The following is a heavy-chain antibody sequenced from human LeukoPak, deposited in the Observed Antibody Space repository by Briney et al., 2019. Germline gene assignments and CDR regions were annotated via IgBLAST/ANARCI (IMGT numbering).Heavy chain of an antibody. V-gene: IGHV3-9*01. CDR1: GFTFDNYA. Sequence: GGSLRLSCAASGFTFDNYAMHWVRQAPEKGPEWLSIISWNSGYIGYADSVKGRFTISRDNAKKSLDLQMNSLRAEDTAFYYCAKVRGTYSSGYFFDYWGQGTLVAVSS. D-gene: IGHD6-19*01. J-gene: IGHJ4*02. CDR3: AKVRGTYSSGYFFDY. CDR2: ISWNSGYI.